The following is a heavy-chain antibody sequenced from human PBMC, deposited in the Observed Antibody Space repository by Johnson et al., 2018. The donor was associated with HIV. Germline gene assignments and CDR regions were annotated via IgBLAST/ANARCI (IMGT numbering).Heavy chain of an antibody. Sequence: VQLVESGGGLVQPGGSLRLSCAASGFTFSRYGMHWVRQAPGKGLEWVSYISSSSSSIYYADSVKGRFTISRDNAKNSLYLQMNRLRAEDTAVYYCARGGVGDVFDIWGQGTVVTVSS. V-gene: IGHV3-48*04. CDR1: GFTFSRYG. J-gene: IGHJ3*02. D-gene: IGHD1-26*01. CDR2: ISSSSSSI. CDR3: ARGGVGDVFDI.